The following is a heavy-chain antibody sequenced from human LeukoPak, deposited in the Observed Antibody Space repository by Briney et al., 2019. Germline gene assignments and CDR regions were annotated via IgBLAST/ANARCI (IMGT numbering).Heavy chain of an antibody. J-gene: IGHJ4*02. CDR1: GFAFSTYG. D-gene: IGHD4-17*01. CDR2: IWNHGSKT. V-gene: IGHV3-33*06. CDR3: AKASVTTAPKGIDY. Sequence: PGGSLRLSCITSGFAFSTYGMHWVRQTPGKGLEWVALIWNHGSKTSYAESVKDRFTISRDNSKNTLYLQMNSLRAEDTAVYYCAKASVTTAPKGIDYWGQGTLVTVSS.